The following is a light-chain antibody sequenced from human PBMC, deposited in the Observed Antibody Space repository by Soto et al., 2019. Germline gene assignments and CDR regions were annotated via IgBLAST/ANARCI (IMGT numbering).Light chain of an antibody. CDR1: QSVPTDY. J-gene: IGKJ4*01. V-gene: IGKV3-20*01. CDR2: GAA. Sequence: PGDTATLSCGASQSVPTDYLAWYQQKPGQAPSLLIYGAARRATGIPDRFSGSGSGTDFTLSIRLEPEDIAVSFCQQYGGSPLTFGRGTTVEI. CDR3: QQYGGSPLT.